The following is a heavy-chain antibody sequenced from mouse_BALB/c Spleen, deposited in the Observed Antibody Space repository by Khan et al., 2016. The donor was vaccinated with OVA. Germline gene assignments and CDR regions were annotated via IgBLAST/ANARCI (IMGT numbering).Heavy chain of an antibody. CDR1: GYTFTDYT. V-gene: IGHV1S137*01. Sequence: QVQLKQSGAELVRPGVSVKISCEGSGYTFTDYTIHWVKQSHARSLEWIGVISTYYGDPTYNQKFKGKATMTVDKSSSIAYMELARLTSEDSAIYYCARGGGGDRFAYWGQGTLVTVSA. CDR2: ISTYYGDP. J-gene: IGHJ3*01. CDR3: ARGGGGDRFAY.